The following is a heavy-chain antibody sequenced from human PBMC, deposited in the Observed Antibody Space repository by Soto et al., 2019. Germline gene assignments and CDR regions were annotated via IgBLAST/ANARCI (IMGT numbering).Heavy chain of an antibody. CDR3: ARQPGYYDILTGYSTYYFDY. V-gene: IGHV4-59*08. Sequence: SETLSLTCTVSGVSISSYYWNWIRQPPGKGLEWIGYIYYRGNTNYNPSLKSRVTISVDTSKNQFSLKLSSVTAADTAVYYCARQPGYYDILTGYSTYYFDYWGQGTPVTVS. J-gene: IGHJ4*02. CDR1: GVSISSYY. D-gene: IGHD3-9*01. CDR2: IYYRGNT.